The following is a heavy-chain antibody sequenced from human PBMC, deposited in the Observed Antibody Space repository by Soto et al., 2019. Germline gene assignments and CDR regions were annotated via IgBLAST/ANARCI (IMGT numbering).Heavy chain of an antibody. D-gene: IGHD3-10*01. V-gene: IGHV3-23*01. CDR2: ISGSGGST. CDR3: AKASGWFGEFDY. CDR1: GFTFSSYA. J-gene: IGHJ4*02. Sequence: EVQLLDSGGGLVQPGGSLRLSCAASGFTFSSYAMSWVRQAPGKGLEWVAAISGSGGSTYYADSVKGRFTISRDNSKNTLYLQMNSLRAEDTAVYYCAKASGWFGEFDYWGQGTLVTVSS.